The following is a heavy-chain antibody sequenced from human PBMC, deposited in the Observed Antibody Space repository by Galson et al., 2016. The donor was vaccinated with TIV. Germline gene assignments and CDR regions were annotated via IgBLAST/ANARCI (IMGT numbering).Heavy chain of an antibody. J-gene: IGHJ4*02. Sequence: SLRLSCAASGFSFIKYAMTWVRQAPGKGLEWVSGITAGGENRDYADSVKGRFTISRDNTKNSLFLQMNSLRAEDTAVYYCARAVPEIPETLDYWGQGTLVTVSS. V-gene: IGHV3-23*01. CDR1: GFSFIKYA. CDR3: ARAVPEIPETLDY. D-gene: IGHD2-2*02. CDR2: ITAGGENR.